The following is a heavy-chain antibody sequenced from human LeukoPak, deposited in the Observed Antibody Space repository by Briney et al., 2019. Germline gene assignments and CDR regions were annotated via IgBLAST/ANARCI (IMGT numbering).Heavy chain of an antibody. CDR2: IYYSGST. V-gene: IGHV4-59*08. D-gene: IGHD3-3*01. Sequence: SETLSLTCTVSGGSISSYYWSWIRQPPGKGLEWIGYIYYSGSTNYNPSLKSRVTISVDTSKNQFSLKLSSVTAADTAVYYCARHLRFLEGHSDAFDIWGQGTMVTVSS. CDR3: ARHLRFLEGHSDAFDI. CDR1: GGSISSYY. J-gene: IGHJ3*02.